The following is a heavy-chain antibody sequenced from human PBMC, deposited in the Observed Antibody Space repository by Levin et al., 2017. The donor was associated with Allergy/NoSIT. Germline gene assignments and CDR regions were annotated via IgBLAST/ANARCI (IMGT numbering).Heavy chain of an antibody. J-gene: IGHJ1*01. Sequence: KTSETLSLTCAASGFTFSSYSMNWVRQAPGKGLEWVSSISSSSSYIYYADSVKGRFTISRDNAKNSLYLQMNSLRAEDTAVYYCARDDSLGEQWLVQYFQHWGQGTLVTVSS. CDR2: ISSSSSYI. CDR1: GFTFSSYS. V-gene: IGHV3-21*01. CDR3: ARDDSLGEQWLVQYFQH. D-gene: IGHD6-19*01.